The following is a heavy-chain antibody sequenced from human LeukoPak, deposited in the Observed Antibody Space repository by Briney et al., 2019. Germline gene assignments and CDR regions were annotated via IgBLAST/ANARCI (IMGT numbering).Heavy chain of an antibody. Sequence: SQTLSLTCAISGDSVSSNSAAWNWIRQFPSRGLEWLGRTYYRSKWYNDYAISVKSRITINPDTSKNQFSLQLNSVTPEDTAVYYCARRLAGYCSGSSCLYYFDYWGQGTLVTVSS. CDR1: GDSVSSNSAA. CDR2: TYYRSKWYN. V-gene: IGHV6-1*01. D-gene: IGHD2-15*01. CDR3: ARRLAGYCSGSSCLYYFDY. J-gene: IGHJ4*02.